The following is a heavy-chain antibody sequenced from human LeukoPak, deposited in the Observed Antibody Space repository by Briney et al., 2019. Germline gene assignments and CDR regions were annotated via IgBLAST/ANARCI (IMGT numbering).Heavy chain of an antibody. CDR2: ISYDGSNK. D-gene: IGHD6-19*01. J-gene: IGHJ4*02. V-gene: IGHV3-30*18. CDR3: AKVTSSGWYSLDY. CDR1: GFTFSSYG. Sequence: PGGSLRLSCAASGFTFSSYGIHWVRQAPGKGLEWVAVISYDGSNKYYADSVKGRFTISRDNSENTLYLQMNSLRAEDTAVYYCAKVTSSGWYSLDYWGQGTLVTVSS.